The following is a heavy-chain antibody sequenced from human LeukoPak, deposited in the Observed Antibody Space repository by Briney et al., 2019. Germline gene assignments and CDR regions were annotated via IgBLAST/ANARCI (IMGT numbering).Heavy chain of an antibody. CDR1: GFTFSSYA. Sequence: GGSLRLSCAASGFTFSSYAMSWVRQAPGNWLEWVSVISRSGDIYYADSVKGRFTISRDNSKNTLYLQMNSLRAEDTAVYYCAKYQLLNSMYWRDAFDIWGQGTMVTVSS. V-gene: IGHV3-23*01. J-gene: IGHJ3*02. CDR3: AKYQLLNSMYWRDAFDI. D-gene: IGHD2/OR15-2a*01. CDR2: ISRSGDI.